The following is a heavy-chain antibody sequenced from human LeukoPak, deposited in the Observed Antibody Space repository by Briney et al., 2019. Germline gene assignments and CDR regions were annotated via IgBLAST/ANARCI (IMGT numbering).Heavy chain of an antibody. J-gene: IGHJ4*02. V-gene: IGHV4-61*01. CDR2: ICYSGST. CDR3: ASHYSGYNWGVDY. Sequence: SETLSLTCTVSGGSVSSGSYYWSWIRQPPGKGLEWIGYICYSGSTNYNPSLKSRVTISVDTSKNQFSLKLSSVTAADTAVYYCASHYSGYNWGVDYWGQGTLVTVFS. D-gene: IGHD5-12*01. CDR1: GGSVSSGSYY.